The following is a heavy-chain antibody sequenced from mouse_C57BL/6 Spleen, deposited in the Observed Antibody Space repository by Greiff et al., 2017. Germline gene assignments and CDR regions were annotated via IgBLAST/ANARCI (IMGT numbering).Heavy chain of an antibody. CDR3: ARSPPYWYFDV. J-gene: IGHJ1*03. CDR2: IYPGDGDT. Sequence: VQLQQSGAELVKPGPSVKISCKASGYAFSSYWMNWVKQRPGKGLEWIGQIYPGDGDTNYNGKFKGKATLTADKSSSTAYMQLSSLTSEDSAVYFCARSPPYWYFDVWGTGTTVTVSS. CDR1: GYAFSSYW. V-gene: IGHV1-80*01.